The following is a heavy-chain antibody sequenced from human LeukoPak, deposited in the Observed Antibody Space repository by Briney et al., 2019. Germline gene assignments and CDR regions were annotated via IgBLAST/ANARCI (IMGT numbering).Heavy chain of an antibody. Sequence: SETLSLTCIVSGGFINCDFWSWLRQPRGKGLEWVGYVYSTGSTNYNPSLSSRVSISIDTSKNQFSLKLTTVTAADTAVYYCAKVGAVADTQGMGYFDYWGQGTLVTVSS. CDR1: GGFINCDF. V-gene: IGHV4-59*01. D-gene: IGHD6-19*01. CDR3: AKVGAVADTQGMGYFDY. J-gene: IGHJ4*02. CDR2: VYSTGST.